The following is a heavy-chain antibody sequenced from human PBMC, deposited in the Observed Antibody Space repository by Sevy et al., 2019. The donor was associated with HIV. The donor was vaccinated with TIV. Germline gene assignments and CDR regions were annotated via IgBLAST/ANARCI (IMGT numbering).Heavy chain of an antibody. Sequence: GGSLRLSCAASGFTFSSFAMGWVRQAPGKGLDWISVISGTGDHKYYAVSGKGRFTISRDNSKNTLFLQMNSLRAEDTAIFYCAKKMGGGSGMAFLVDYWGQGTLVTVSS. CDR3: AKKMGGGSGMAFLVDY. CDR2: ISGTGDHK. CDR1: GFTFSSFA. J-gene: IGHJ4*02. V-gene: IGHV3-23*01. D-gene: IGHD5-18*01.